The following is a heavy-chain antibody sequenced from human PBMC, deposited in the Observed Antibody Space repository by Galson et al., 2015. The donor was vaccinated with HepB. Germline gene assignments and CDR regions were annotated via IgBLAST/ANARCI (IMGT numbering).Heavy chain of an antibody. CDR3: AKVALAGGGSYFGYYYGMDV. J-gene: IGHJ6*02. CDR1: GFTFSSYG. V-gene: IGHV3-30*18. D-gene: IGHD1-26*01. Sequence: SLRLSCAASGFTFSSYGMHWVRQAPGKGLEWVAVISYDGSNKYYADSVKGRFTISRDNSKNTLYLQMNSLRAEDTAVYYCAKVALAGGGSYFGYYYGMDVWGQGTTVTVSS. CDR2: ISYDGSNK.